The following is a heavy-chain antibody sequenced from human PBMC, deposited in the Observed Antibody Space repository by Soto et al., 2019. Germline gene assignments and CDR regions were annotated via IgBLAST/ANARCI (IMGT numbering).Heavy chain of an antibody. CDR2: IISYNGNT. CDR3: ARHVDTAMTLDY. Sequence: VSTNASCYTSTSYGISWVRQAPGQGLAGMVWIISYNGNTNYAHKLQGRVTMTTDTSTSTAYMELRSLTADDTAVYYCARHVDTAMTLDYWGQGTLVTVSS. J-gene: IGHJ4*02. D-gene: IGHD5-18*01. V-gene: IGHV1-18*01. CDR1: CYTSTSYG.